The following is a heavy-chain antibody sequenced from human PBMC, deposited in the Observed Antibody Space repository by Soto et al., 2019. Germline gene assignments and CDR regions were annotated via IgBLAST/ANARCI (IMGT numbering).Heavy chain of an antibody. J-gene: IGHJ4*02. CDR2: ISGSGGST. D-gene: IGHD5-18*01. CDR3: AKEGAGYSYGPTPGLSYFDY. Sequence: GGSLRLSCAASGFTFSSYAMSWVRQAPGKGLEWVSAISGSGGSTYYADSVKGRFTISRDNSKNTLYLQMNSLRAEDTAVYYCAKEGAGYSYGPTPGLSYFDYWGQGTLVTVSS. V-gene: IGHV3-23*01. CDR1: GFTFSSYA.